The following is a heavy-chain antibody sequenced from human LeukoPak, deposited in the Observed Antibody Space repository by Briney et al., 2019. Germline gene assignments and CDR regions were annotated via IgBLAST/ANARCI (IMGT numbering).Heavy chain of an antibody. D-gene: IGHD3-3*01. CDR2: MNPNSGNT. Sequence: ASVKVSCKASGYTFTSYDINWVRQASGQGLEWMGWMNPNSGNTGYAQKFQGRVTMTRNTSISTAYMELRSLRSDDTAVYYCARVGGSSPYYYYYYMDVWGKGTTVTISS. J-gene: IGHJ6*03. V-gene: IGHV1-8*01. CDR1: GYTFTSYD. CDR3: ARVGGSSPYYYYYYMDV.